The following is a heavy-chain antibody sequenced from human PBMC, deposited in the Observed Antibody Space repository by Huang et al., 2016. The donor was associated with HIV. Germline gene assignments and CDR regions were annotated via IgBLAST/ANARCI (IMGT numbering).Heavy chain of an antibody. V-gene: IGHV7-4-1*02. J-gene: IGHJ4*02. Sequence: QVQLVQSGSELKKPGASVKVSCKASGYTFSNYAINWVRQAPGQGLEWRGWSGSNTGNPTYAHGFTGRFVFSLDTSVSTAYLQISSLKAEDTAVYYCARPHDYVWGSYRSAFDCWGQGTLVTVSS. CDR1: GYTFSNYA. CDR3: ARPHDYVWGSYRSAFDC. CDR2: SGSNTGNP. D-gene: IGHD3-16*02.